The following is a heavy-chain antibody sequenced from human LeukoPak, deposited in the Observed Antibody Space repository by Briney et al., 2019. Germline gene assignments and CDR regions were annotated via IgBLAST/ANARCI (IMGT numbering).Heavy chain of an antibody. Sequence: SETLSLTCTVSGGSISRSSYYWGWIRQPPGKGLEWIGSIYYSGSTYYNPSLKSRVTISVDTSKNQFSLKLSSVTAADTAVYYCARQEQQLIYNWFDPWGQGTLVTVSS. CDR1: GGSISRSSYY. CDR3: ARQEQQLIYNWFDP. V-gene: IGHV4-39*07. J-gene: IGHJ5*02. D-gene: IGHD6-13*01. CDR2: IYYSGST.